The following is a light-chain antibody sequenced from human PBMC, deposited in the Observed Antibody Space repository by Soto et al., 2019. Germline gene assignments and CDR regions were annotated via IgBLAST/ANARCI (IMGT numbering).Light chain of an antibody. CDR2: GAS. CDR1: QTVGAN. CDR3: QQYGRSPVT. J-gene: IGKJ1*01. Sequence: EIVMTQSPATLSVSPGERATVSCRASQTVGANLAWYQQRPGQPPRLLMYGASTRATGIPARFSGSGSGTDFTLTISRLEPEDFAVYYCQQYGRSPVTFGQGTKVDIK. V-gene: IGKV3-15*01.